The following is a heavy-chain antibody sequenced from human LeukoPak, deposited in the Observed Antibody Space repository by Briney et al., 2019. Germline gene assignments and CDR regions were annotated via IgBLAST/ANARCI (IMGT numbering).Heavy chain of an antibody. CDR2: INTNTGNP. D-gene: IGHD3-22*01. CDR3: ASTIYYYDSSGYYGHAFGY. Sequence: ASVKVSCKASGYTFTSYAMNWVRQAPGQGLEWMGWINTNTGNPTYAQGFTGRFVFSLDTSVSTAYLQISSLKAEDTAVYYCASTIYYYDSSGYYGHAFGYWGQGTLVTVSS. J-gene: IGHJ4*02. V-gene: IGHV7-4-1*02. CDR1: GYTFTSYA.